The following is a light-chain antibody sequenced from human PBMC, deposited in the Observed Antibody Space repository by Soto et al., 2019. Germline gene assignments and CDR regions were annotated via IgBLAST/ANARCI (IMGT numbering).Light chain of an antibody. CDR3: QQYLSSLPP. Sequence: DIVMTQFPDSLDVSLGERATIKCKSSQSVFFSSNNKNYLAWYQQRPGQPPKLLTSWASTRESGVPDRFSGSGSGTDFTLTIDNLQAADVAVYYCQQYLSSLPPFGQGTKLESK. CDR2: WAS. J-gene: IGKJ2*01. CDR1: QSVFFSSNNKNY. V-gene: IGKV4-1*01.